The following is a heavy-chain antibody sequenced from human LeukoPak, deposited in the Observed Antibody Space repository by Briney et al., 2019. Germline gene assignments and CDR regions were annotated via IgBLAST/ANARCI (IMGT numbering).Heavy chain of an antibody. CDR1: GFTFSSYW. V-gene: IGHV3-7*01. CDR3: ASFTGPKYCYFDL. J-gene: IGHJ2*01. D-gene: IGHD3-9*01. CDR2: IKQDGSEK. Sequence: PGGSLRLSCAASGFTFSSYWMSWVRQAPGKGLEWVANIKQDGSEKYYVDSVKGRFTISRDNAKNSLYLQMNSLRAEDTAVYYCASFTGPKYCYFDLWGRGTLVTVSS.